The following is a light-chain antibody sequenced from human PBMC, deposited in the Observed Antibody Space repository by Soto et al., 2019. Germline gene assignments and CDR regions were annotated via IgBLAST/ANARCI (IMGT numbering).Light chain of an antibody. Sequence: QLVLTQSPSASASLGASVKLTCTLSREHSSYAIAWHQQQPEKGPRYLMKLNSDGSHSKGDGIPDRFSGSSSGAERYLTISSLQSEDEADYYCQTWGTGTVVFGGGTKLTVL. V-gene: IGLV4-69*01. CDR2: LNSDGSH. CDR3: QTWGTGTVV. J-gene: IGLJ2*01. CDR1: REHSSYA.